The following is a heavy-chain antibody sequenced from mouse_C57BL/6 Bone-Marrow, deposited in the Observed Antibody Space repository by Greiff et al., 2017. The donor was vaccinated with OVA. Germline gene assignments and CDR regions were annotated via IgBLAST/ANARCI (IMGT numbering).Heavy chain of an antibody. CDR3: ANYYGSSAWYFDV. J-gene: IGHJ1*03. V-gene: IGHV1-75*01. CDR2: IFPGSGST. Sequence: QVQLQQSGPELVKPGASVKISCKASGYTFTDYYINWVKQRPGQGLEWIGWIFPGSGSTYYNEKFKGKATLTVDKSSSTAYMLLSSLTSEDSAVYFCANYYGSSAWYFDVWGTGTTVTVSS. D-gene: IGHD1-1*01. CDR1: GYTFTDYY.